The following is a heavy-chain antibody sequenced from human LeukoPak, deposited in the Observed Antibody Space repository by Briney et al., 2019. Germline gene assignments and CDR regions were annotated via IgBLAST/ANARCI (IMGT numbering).Heavy chain of an antibody. CDR3: ARENVEMATNN. D-gene: IGHD5-24*01. CDR2: ISSSSSYI. J-gene: IGHJ4*02. V-gene: IGHV3-21*01. CDR1: GFTFSSYS. Sequence: PGGSLRLSCAASGFTFSSYSMNWVRQAPGKGLEWVSSISSSSSYIYHADSVKGRFTIFRDNAKNSLYLQMNSLRAEDTAVYYCARENVEMATNNWGQGTLVTVSS.